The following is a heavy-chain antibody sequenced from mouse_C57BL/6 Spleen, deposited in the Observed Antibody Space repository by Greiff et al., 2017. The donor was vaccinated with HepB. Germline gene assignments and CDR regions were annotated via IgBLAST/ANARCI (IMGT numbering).Heavy chain of an antibody. V-gene: IGHV1-69*01. CDR1: GYTFTSYW. CDR2: IDPSDSYT. Sequence: QVQLQQPGAELVMPGASVKLSCKASGYTFTSYWMHWVKQRPGQGLEWIGEIDPSDSYTNYNQKFKGKSTLTVDKSSSTAYMQLSSLTSEDSAVYYCAHSSGYGFAYWGQGTTLTVSS. J-gene: IGHJ2*01. D-gene: IGHD3-2*02. CDR3: AHSSGYGFAY.